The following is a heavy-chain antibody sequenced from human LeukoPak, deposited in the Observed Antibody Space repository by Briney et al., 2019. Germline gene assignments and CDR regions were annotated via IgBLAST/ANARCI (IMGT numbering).Heavy chain of an antibody. J-gene: IGHJ3*02. Sequence: PSETLSLTCTVSGGSISSYYWSWIRQPPGKGLEWIGYIYYGGSTNYNPSLKSRVTISVDTSKNQFSLKLSSVTAADTAVYYCARSHYDFWSAFDAFDIWGQGTVVTVSS. V-gene: IGHV4-59*01. CDR2: IYYGGST. CDR1: GGSISSYY. CDR3: ARSHYDFWSAFDAFDI. D-gene: IGHD3-3*01.